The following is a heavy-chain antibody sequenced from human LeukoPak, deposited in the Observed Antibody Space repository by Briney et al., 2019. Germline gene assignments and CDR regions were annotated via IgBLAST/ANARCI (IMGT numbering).Heavy chain of an antibody. J-gene: IGHJ4*02. CDR2: ISSSSKYI. Sequence: GGSLRLSCTASGFTFSSYSMNWVRQAPGKGLEWVSCISSSSKYIYYADSLKGRFTVSRDNAKNSLYLQMNSLRVEDTAVYYCARDHKDLRGYYWGQGTLVTVSS. CDR3: ARDHKDLRGYY. V-gene: IGHV3-21*01. D-gene: IGHD5-12*01. CDR1: GFTFSSYS.